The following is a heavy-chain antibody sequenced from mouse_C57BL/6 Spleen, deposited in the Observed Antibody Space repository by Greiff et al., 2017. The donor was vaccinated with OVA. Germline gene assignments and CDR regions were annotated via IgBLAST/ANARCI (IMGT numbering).Heavy chain of an antibody. V-gene: IGHV1-5*01. CDR2: IYPGNSDT. Sequence: VQLKQSGTVLARPGASVKMSCKTSGYTFTSHWLHWVKQRPGQGLEWIGAIYPGNSDTSYNQKFKGKAKLTAVTSASTAYRELSSLTNEDSAVYYCTRAPYEYDGEAMDYWGQGTSVTVSS. D-gene: IGHD2-4*01. J-gene: IGHJ4*01. CDR3: TRAPYEYDGEAMDY. CDR1: GYTFTSHW.